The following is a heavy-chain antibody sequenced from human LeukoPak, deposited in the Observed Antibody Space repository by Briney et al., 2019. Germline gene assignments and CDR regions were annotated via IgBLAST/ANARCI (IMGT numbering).Heavy chain of an antibody. V-gene: IGHV4-31*03. CDR1: GGSISSGGYY. D-gene: IGHD3-22*01. Sequence: SQTLSLTCTISGGSISSGGYYWSWIRQHPWKGLEWMGYIYYSGSTYYNPSLKSRGTISVGTSKNQFSLTLSSVTAADTAAYYCARGEYYYDSSGYPPYYFDYWGQGTLVTVSS. CDR3: ARGEYYYDSSGYPPYYFDY. J-gene: IGHJ4*02. CDR2: IYYSGST.